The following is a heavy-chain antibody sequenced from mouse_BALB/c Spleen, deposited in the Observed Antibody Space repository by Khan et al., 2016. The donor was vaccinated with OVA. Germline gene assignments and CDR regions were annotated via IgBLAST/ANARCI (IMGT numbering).Heavy chain of an antibody. CDR3: ARDRSYIHRGFAY. CDR1: GFSLTGYG. CDR2: KWGDGST. Sequence: QVQLKESGPGLVAPSQSLSITCTVSGFSLTGYGVNWVRQPPGKGLEWLGMKWGDGSTDYNSVIKSRLSNSKDNSKRQVFFKKNSLQTDDTAREYCARDRSYIHRGFAYCGPGTLVPVSA. J-gene: IGHJ3*01. D-gene: IGHD1-1*01. V-gene: IGHV2-6-7*01.